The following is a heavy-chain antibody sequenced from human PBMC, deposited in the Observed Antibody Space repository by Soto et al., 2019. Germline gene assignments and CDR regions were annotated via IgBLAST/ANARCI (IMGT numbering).Heavy chain of an antibody. CDR1: GGSFSGYY. D-gene: IGHD3-9*01. CDR2: INDRGSI. J-gene: IGHJ2*01. CDR3: ARESHDSLTGPPWVWYFDL. V-gene: IGHV4-34*01. Sequence: QVQLQQWGAGPLRPLETLSLTCGVSGGSFSGYYWAWIRQSPGKGLVWIGEINDRGSINYNPSLKSRVSLSVHTSKNHYSLSLRSVTAADTAVYYCARESHDSLTGPPWVWYFDLWGRGTRVPVSS.